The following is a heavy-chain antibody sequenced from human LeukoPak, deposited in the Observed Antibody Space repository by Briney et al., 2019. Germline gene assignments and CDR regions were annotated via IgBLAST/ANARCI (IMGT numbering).Heavy chain of an antibody. J-gene: IGHJ4*02. CDR1: GFTFSSYG. CDR3: GRGPSGYVGN. V-gene: IGHV3-74*01. CDR2: INSDGSYT. D-gene: IGHD3-10*01. Sequence: GRSLRLSCAASGFTFSSYGMHWVRQAPGKGLVWVSRINSDGSYTSYADSVKGRFTISRDNAENTVYLQMNSLRVEDTAVYYCGRGPSGYVGNWGQGTLVTVSS.